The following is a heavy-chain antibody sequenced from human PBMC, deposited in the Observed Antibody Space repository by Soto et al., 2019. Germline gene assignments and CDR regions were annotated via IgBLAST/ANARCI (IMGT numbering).Heavy chain of an antibody. V-gene: IGHV5-51*01. CDR3: ARAPNNVKWFAEAFDA. CDR1: GCSFIPYW. CDR2: IYPGQSNV. D-gene: IGHD3-10*01. Sequence: ASLTITFRGSGCSFIPYWIALVRKMPGKDLEWMGVIYPGQSNVRYSPSLQGQVSISDDKSTSTVYLQWSRLAPSASAIYCCARAPNNVKWFAEAFDAWGQGTKVTVSS. J-gene: IGHJ3*01.